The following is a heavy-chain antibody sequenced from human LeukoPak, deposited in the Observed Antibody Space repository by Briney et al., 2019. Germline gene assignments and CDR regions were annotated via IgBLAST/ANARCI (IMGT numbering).Heavy chain of an antibody. J-gene: IGHJ4*02. Sequence: SETLSLTCTVSGGSISSYYWSWIRQPPGKGLEWIGEIYHSGSTNYNPSLKSRVTMSVDKSKNQFSLKLSSVTAADTAVYYCASAEPRGIIWYPYWGQGTLVTVSS. CDR2: IYHSGST. V-gene: IGHV4-59*12. CDR3: ASAEPRGIIWYPY. D-gene: IGHD6-13*01. CDR1: GGSISSYY.